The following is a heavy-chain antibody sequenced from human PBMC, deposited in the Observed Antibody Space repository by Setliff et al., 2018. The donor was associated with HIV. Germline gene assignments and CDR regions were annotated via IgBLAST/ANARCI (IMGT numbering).Heavy chain of an antibody. J-gene: IGHJ6*03. CDR1: GFTFSSYA. Sequence: GGSLRLSCAASGFTFSSYAMSWVRQAPGKGLEWVSAISGSGGSTYYADSVRGRFTISRDNSKNSLYLQMNNLRAEDTALYYCARDLPITIPKYYFYMDVWGKGTTVTVSS. CDR3: ARDLPITIPKYYFYMDV. D-gene: IGHD2-2*01. V-gene: IGHV3-23*01. CDR2: ISGSGGST.